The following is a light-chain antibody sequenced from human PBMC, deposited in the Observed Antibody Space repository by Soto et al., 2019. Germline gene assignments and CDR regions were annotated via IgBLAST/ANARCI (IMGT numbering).Light chain of an antibody. Sequence: IVMTQSPATLSLSPGERATLSCRASESVSSKLVWYQKKPGQAPRLLIHDASTRATGIPARFSGSGSGTDFTLTISRLETEDFAVYDCQQRSNWPITFGQGTRLEIK. V-gene: IGKV3-11*01. J-gene: IGKJ5*01. CDR2: DAS. CDR3: QQRSNWPIT. CDR1: ESVSSK.